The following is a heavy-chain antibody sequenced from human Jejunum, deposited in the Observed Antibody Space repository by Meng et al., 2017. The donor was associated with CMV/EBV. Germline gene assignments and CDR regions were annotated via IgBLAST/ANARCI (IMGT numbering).Heavy chain of an antibody. CDR3: ARDYGGNSGWFDP. CDR2: MNPTSGST. J-gene: IGHJ5*02. D-gene: IGHD4-23*01. CDR1: GYTFTNYD. Sequence: SGYTFTNYDINWVRQATGQGLEWMGWMNPTSGSTGSAQKFQGRVILTRDISISTAYMELSNLRSEDSAIYYCARDYGGNSGWFDPWGQGTLVTVSS. V-gene: IGHV1-8*01.